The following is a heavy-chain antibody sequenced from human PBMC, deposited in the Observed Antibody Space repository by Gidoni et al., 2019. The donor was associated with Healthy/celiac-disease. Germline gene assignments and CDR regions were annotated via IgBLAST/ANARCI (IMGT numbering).Heavy chain of an antibody. CDR2: IYTSGGT. CDR1: GGSISSGSYY. V-gene: IGHV4-61*02. D-gene: IGHD4-17*01. CDR3: ARDGDYGDYGMDV. J-gene: IGHJ6*02. Sequence: QVQLQESGPGLVKPSQTLSLTCTVSGGSISSGSYYWSWIRQPAGKGLEWIGRIYTSGGTNYNPSLKSRVTISVDTSKNQFSLKLSSVTAADTAVYYCARDGDYGDYGMDVWGQGTTVTVSS.